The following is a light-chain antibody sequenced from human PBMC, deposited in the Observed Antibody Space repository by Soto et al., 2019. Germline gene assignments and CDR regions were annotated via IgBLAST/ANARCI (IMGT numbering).Light chain of an antibody. CDR1: RSDVGGYNF. V-gene: IGLV2-11*01. Sequence: QSVLTQPRSVSGSPGQSVIISCTGTRSDVGGYNFVSWYQQYPGKAPKLIMYDVTDRPSGVPARFSGSKSGNTASLTISGLQTEDEADYYCCSYAGDYIWVFGGGTKLTVL. CDR3: CSYAGDYIWV. CDR2: DVT. J-gene: IGLJ3*02.